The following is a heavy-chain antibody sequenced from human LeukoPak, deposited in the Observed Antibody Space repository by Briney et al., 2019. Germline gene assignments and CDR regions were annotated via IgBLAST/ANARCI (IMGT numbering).Heavy chain of an antibody. CDR2: ISSSGSTI. V-gene: IGHV3-11*01. J-gene: IGHJ4*02. Sequence: PGGSLRLSCAASGFTFSDYYMSWIRQAPGKGLEWVSYISSSGSTIYYADSVKGRFTISRDNAKNSLYLQMNSLRAEDTAVYYCASLDDFWSGSIGELDYWGQGTLVTVSS. CDR3: ASLDDFWSGSIGELDY. D-gene: IGHD3-3*01. CDR1: GFTFSDYY.